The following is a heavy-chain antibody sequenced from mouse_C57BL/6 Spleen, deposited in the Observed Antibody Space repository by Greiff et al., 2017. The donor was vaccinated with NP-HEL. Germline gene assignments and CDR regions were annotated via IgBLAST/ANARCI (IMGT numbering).Heavy chain of an antibody. CDR1: GYTFTDYY. V-gene: IGHV1-26*01. J-gene: IGHJ2*01. D-gene: IGHD2-3*01. CDR2: INPNNGGT. Sequence: EVQLQQSGPELVKPGASVKISCKASGYTFTDYYMNWVKQSHGKSLEWIGDINPNNGGTSYNQKFKGKATLTVDKSSSTAYMKLRSLTSEDSAVYYCARSDGYYGYWGQGTTLTVSS. CDR3: ARSDGYYGY.